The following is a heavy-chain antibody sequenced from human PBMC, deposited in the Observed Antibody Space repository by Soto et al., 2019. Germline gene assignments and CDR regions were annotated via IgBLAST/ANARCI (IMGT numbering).Heavy chain of an antibody. CDR1: GFTFSSYG. V-gene: IGHV3-33*01. CDR2: IWYDGSNK. J-gene: IGHJ6*02. CDR3: ARESPGYGMDV. Sequence: QVQLVESGGGVVQPGRSLRLSCAASGFTFSSYGMHWVRQAPGKGLEWVAVIWYDGSNKYYADSVKGRLTISRDKSKNTLYLQMNSLRPEDTAVYYCARESPGYGMDVWGQGTTVTVSS.